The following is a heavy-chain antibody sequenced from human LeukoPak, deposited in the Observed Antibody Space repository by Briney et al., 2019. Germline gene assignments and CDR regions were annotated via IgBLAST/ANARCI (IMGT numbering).Heavy chain of an antibody. J-gene: IGHJ6*02. Sequence: GGSPRLSCAASGFTFSNYGMHWVRQAPGKGLEWVTFIWYDGSNKYYADSVKGRFTISRDNSKNTLYLQLNSLRAEDTAVYYCARDGPTYRDGLDVWGQGTTVTVSS. CDR1: GFTFSNYG. CDR2: IWYDGSNK. V-gene: IGHV3-33*01. CDR3: ARDGPTYRDGLDV. D-gene: IGHD1-1*01.